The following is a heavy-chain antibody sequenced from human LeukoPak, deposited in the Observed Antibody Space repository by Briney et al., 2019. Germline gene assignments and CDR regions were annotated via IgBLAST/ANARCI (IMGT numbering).Heavy chain of an antibody. CDR3: ARADVLLWFGELFRDAFDI. D-gene: IGHD3-10*01. J-gene: IGHJ3*02. Sequence: PSETLSLTCTVSGGSISSSSYYWGWIRQPPGKGLEWIGSIYYSGSTYYNPSLKSRVTISVDTSKNQFSLKLSSVTAADTAVYYCARADVLLWFGELFRDAFDIWGQGTMVTVSS. V-gene: IGHV4-39*07. CDR1: GGSISSSSYY. CDR2: IYYSGST.